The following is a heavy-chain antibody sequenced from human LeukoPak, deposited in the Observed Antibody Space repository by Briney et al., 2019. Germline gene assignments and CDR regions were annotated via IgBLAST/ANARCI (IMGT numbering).Heavy chain of an antibody. CDR1: GYTFTGYY. CDR2: INPNSGGT. V-gene: IGHV1-2*02. D-gene: IGHD3-3*01. Sequence: GASVKVSCKASGYTFTGYYMHWVRQAPGQGLEWMGWINPNSGGTNYAQKFQGRVTMTRDTSISTAYMELSRLRSDDTAVYYCARARAEWSPPPYWYFDLWGRGTLVTVSS. J-gene: IGHJ2*01. CDR3: ARARAEWSPPPYWYFDL.